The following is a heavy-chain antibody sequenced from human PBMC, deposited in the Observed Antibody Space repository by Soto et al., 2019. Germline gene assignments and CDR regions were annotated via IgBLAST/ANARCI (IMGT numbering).Heavy chain of an antibody. J-gene: IGHJ6*03. D-gene: IGHD1-1*01. Sequence: ASVKVSCKASGYTFTSYGISWVRQAPGQGFEWMGWISAYNGNTNYAQKLQGRVTMTTDTSTSTAYMELRSLRSDDTAVYYCARVDNWDLRSDYYYMDVWGKGTTVTVSS. V-gene: IGHV1-18*01. CDR1: GYTFTSYG. CDR2: ISAYNGNT. CDR3: ARVDNWDLRSDYYYMDV.